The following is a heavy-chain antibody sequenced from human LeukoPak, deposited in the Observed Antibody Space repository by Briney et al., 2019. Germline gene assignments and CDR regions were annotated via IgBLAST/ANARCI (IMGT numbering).Heavy chain of an antibody. CDR1: GGSINSSSYY. Sequence: PSETLSLTCTVSGGSINSSSYYWGWIRQPPGKGLEWIGNIYYRGNTYYNPSLKSRVALSVDTSKNQFSLNLSSVTAADTAVYYCARHGDGGPAEYFRHWGQGTLVTVSS. J-gene: IGHJ1*01. D-gene: IGHD4-23*01. CDR3: ARHGDGGPAEYFRH. V-gene: IGHV4-39*01. CDR2: IYYRGNT.